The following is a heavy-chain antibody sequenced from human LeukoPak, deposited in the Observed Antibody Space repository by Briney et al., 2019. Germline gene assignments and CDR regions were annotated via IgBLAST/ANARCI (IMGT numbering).Heavy chain of an antibody. CDR2: INPNSGDS. V-gene: IGHV1-2*02. J-gene: IGHJ4*02. CDR3: AREIGGILVFDY. CDR1: GYKFTGYY. Sequence: ASVKVSCKASGYKFTGYYVHCVRQAPGQGLEWMGWINPNSGDSHHAQKFQGRVTMTRDTSISTAYMELSRLRSDDTAVYYCAREIGGILVFDYWGQGTLVTVSS. D-gene: IGHD5-18*01.